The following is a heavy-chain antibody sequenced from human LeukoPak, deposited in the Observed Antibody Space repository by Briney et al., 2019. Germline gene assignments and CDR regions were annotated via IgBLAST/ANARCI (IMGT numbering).Heavy chain of an antibody. Sequence: PGGSLSLSCAASGFIYSSYEMNWVRQAPGKGLEWVSYISSSGSPIYYADSVKGRFTISRDNSKNTLYLQMNSLRAEDTAVYYCAKADYDFWSGYYTPMDVWGKGTTVTVSS. J-gene: IGHJ6*03. CDR1: GFIYSSYE. CDR2: ISSSGSPI. V-gene: IGHV3-48*03. D-gene: IGHD3-3*01. CDR3: AKADYDFWSGYYTPMDV.